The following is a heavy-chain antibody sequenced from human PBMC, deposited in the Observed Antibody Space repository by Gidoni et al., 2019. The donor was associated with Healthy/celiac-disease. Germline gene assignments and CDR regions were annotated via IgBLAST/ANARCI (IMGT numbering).Heavy chain of an antibody. Sequence: EVQLVESGGGLVKPGGSLRLSCAASGFTCSNAWMSWVRQAPGKGLEWVGRIKSKTDGGTTDYAATVKGRFTISRDDSKNTLYLQMNSLKTEDTAVYYCTTLLRAVRFLEWRTYYFDYWGQGTLVTVSS. CDR2: IKSKTDGGTT. V-gene: IGHV3-15*01. CDR3: TTLLRAVRFLEWRTYYFDY. J-gene: IGHJ4*02. D-gene: IGHD3-3*01. CDR1: GFTCSNAW.